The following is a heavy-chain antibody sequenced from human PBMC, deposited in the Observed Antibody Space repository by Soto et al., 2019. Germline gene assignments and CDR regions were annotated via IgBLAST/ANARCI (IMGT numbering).Heavy chain of an antibody. Sequence: PGGSLRLSCAASGFTFSTYAMHWVRQDPGKGLEWVTVISYDGSNKYYADSVEGRFTISRDNSKNTLYLQMNNLRAEDTAVYYCAKDGEAIAAPPVWFDPWGQGTLVTVSS. CDR3: AKDGEAIAAPPVWFDP. J-gene: IGHJ5*02. CDR1: GFTFSTYA. CDR2: ISYDGSNK. V-gene: IGHV3-30*18. D-gene: IGHD6-6*01.